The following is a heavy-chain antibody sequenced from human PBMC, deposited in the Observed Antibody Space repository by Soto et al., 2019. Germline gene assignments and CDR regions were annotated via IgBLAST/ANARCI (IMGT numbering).Heavy chain of an antibody. Sequence: QVQLVQSGAEVKKPGSSVKVSCKASGGTFSSYAISWVRQAPGQGLEWMGGIIPISETTNYAQKFQGRVTITADEAKSTGHMEPRRLETEDPAVELRARTTGWCPHLKNYYQYYYGIEGWGQGNKVTVSS. CDR2: IIPISETT. CDR3: ARTTGWCPHLKNYYQYYYGIEG. V-gene: IGHV1-69*01. CDR1: GGTFSSYA. D-gene: IGHD1-1*01. J-gene: IGHJ6*02.